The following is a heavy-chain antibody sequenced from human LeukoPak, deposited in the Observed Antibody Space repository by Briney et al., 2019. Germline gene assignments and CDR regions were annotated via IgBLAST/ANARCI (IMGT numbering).Heavy chain of an antibody. J-gene: IGHJ4*02. V-gene: IGHV3-30*03. D-gene: IGHD3-3*01. CDR2: ISYDGSNK. CDR1: GFTFSSYG. Sequence: GGSLRLSCAASGFTFSSYGMHWVRQAPGKGLEWVAVISYDGSNKYYADSVKGRFTISRDNSKNTLYLQMNSLRAEDTAVYYCATPPPYDFWSGYIYWGQGTLVTVFS. CDR3: ATPPPYDFWSGYIY.